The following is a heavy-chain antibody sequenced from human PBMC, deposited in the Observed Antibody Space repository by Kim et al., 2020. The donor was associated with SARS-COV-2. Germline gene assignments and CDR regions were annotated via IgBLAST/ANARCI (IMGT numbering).Heavy chain of an antibody. Sequence: GGSLRLSCAASGFTFSSYDVIWVRQAPGKGLDWVSYISSTTYTIVYADSVRGRFTISRDNAKTSVYLQMNSLRDEDTAVYYCARHPARCSSSSCYFDYWGQGTLVTVSS. CDR1: GFTFSSYD. V-gene: IGHV3-48*02. D-gene: IGHD2-2*01. J-gene: IGHJ4*02. CDR3: ARHPARCSSSSCYFDY. CDR2: ISSTTYTI.